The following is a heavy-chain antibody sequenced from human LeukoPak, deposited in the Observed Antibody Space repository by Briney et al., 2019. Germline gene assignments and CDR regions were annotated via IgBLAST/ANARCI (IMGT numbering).Heavy chain of an antibody. Sequence: ASVKVSCKASGYTFTGYYMHWVRQAPGQGLEWMGWISAYNGNTNYAQKLQGRVTMTTDTSTSTAYMELRSLRSDDTAVYYCARDLGGALGAFDIWGQGTMVTVSS. V-gene: IGHV1-18*04. J-gene: IGHJ3*02. CDR2: ISAYNGNT. CDR1: GYTFTGYY. D-gene: IGHD2-21*01. CDR3: ARDLGGALGAFDI.